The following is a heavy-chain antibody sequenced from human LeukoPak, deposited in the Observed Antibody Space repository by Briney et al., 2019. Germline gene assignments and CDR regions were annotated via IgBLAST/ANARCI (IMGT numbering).Heavy chain of an antibody. V-gene: IGHV3-30-3*01. CDR2: ISYDGSDK. Sequence: GGSLRLSCAASGFTFSSYAMRWVRQAPGKGLEWVAVISYDGSDKYYADSVKGRFTISRDNSKNTLYLQMNSLRAEDTAVYYCARDPEWERYYFDYWGQGTLVTVSS. D-gene: IGHD1-26*01. CDR3: ARDPEWERYYFDY. CDR1: GFTFSSYA. J-gene: IGHJ4*02.